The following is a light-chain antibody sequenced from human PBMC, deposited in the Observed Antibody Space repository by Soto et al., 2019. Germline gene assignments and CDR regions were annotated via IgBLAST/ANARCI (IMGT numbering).Light chain of an antibody. CDR1: STDVGGHMY. CDR2: EVG. V-gene: IGLV2-14*01. CDR3: ASYRSPTII. Sequence: QSVLTQPASVSGSLGQSVTISCTGTSTDVGGHMYVSWYQHQAGKAPRLLIYEVGNRPSGVSKRFSGSKSGNTASLTISGLQAEDEAVYYCASYRSPTIIFGGGTKVTVL. J-gene: IGLJ2*01.